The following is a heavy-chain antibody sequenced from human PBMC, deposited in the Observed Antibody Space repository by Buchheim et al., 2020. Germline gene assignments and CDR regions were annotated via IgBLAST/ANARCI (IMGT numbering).Heavy chain of an antibody. V-gene: IGHV3-23*01. CDR3: TKGAWLDGY. CDR1: GFTFNTFD. J-gene: IGHJ4*02. CDR2: ILGSNGAT. D-gene: IGHD5-12*01. Sequence: EVQLLESGGGLVQPGGSLRLSCAASGFTFNTFDMSWVRQAPGKGLEWVSVILGSNGATYYAESVKGRFTISKVNSKNTLYLRMDSLRAEDTAIYYCTKGAWLDGYWGQGTL.